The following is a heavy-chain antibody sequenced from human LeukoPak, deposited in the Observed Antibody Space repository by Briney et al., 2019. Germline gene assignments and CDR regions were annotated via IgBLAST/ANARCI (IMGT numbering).Heavy chain of an antibody. CDR1: GGTFSSYA. CDR3: ARVYTGYSSSWYDY. V-gene: IGHV1-69*04. J-gene: IGHJ4*02. Sequence: ASVKVSCKASGGTFSSYAISWVRQAPGQGLEWMGRIIPILGIANYAQKFQGRVTITADKSTSTAYMELNSLRSEDTAVYYCARVYTGYSSSWYDYWGQGTLVTVSS. D-gene: IGHD6-13*01. CDR2: IIPILGIA.